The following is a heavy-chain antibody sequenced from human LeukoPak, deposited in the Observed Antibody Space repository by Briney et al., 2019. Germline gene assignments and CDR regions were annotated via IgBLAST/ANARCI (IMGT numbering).Heavy chain of an antibody. D-gene: IGHD3-22*01. Sequence: ASVKVSCKASGYTFSNHGITWVRQAPGQGLEWMGWISGYNGNTNFAQKLQGRVSMTTDTSTYTSDMELRSLRSDNTAVYYCARSLVDSSGYYPLPFDYWGQGTLVIVSS. V-gene: IGHV1-18*01. CDR1: GYTFSNHG. CDR2: ISGYNGNT. CDR3: ARSLVDSSGYYPLPFDY. J-gene: IGHJ4*02.